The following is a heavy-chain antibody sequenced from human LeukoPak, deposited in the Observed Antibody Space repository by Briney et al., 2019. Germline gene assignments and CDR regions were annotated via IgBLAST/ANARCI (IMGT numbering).Heavy chain of an antibody. Sequence: GGSLRLSCAASGFTFSSYSMNWVRQAPGKGLEWVSYISSSSTVYYADSVKGRFTISRDNAKNSLYLQMNSLRDEDTAVYYCARDQSDYGDYFDYWGQGTLVTVSS. D-gene: IGHD4-17*01. J-gene: IGHJ4*02. CDR3: ARDQSDYGDYFDY. CDR2: ISSSSTV. V-gene: IGHV3-48*02. CDR1: GFTFSSYS.